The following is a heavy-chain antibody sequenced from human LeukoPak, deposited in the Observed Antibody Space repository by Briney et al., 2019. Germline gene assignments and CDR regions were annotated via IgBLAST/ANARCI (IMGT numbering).Heavy chain of an antibody. J-gene: IGHJ5*02. D-gene: IGHD5-24*01. V-gene: IGHV1-18*01. Sequence: VASVKVSCKASGYTFTSYGISWVRQAPGQGLEWMGWISAYNGNTNYAQKLQGRVAMTTDTSTSTAYMELSSLRSEDTAVYYRARGRGRDGYAPWGQGTLVTVSS. CDR2: ISAYNGNT. CDR3: ARGRGRDGYAP. CDR1: GYTFTSYG.